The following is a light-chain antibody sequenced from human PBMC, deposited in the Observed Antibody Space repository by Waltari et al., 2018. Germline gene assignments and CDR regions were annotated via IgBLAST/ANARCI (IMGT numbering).Light chain of an antibody. CDR3: QQSYSTPYT. J-gene: IGKJ2*01. CDR2: WAS. CDR1: QSVLHRSSNKNH. Sequence: DIVMTQSPDSLAVSLGERATINCKSSQSVLHRSSNKNHLTWYQQKPGQPPNLLLYWASTRESGVPDRFSGSGSGTDFTLTISSLQAEDVAVYYCQQSYSTPYTFGQGTKLEIK. V-gene: IGKV4-1*01.